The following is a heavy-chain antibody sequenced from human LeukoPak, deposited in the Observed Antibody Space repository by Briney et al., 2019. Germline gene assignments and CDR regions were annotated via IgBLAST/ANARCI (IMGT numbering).Heavy chain of an antibody. CDR2: ISAYNGNT. CDR3: ARVYIHHCSSTSCVGDAFDI. CDR1: GYTFTSYG. V-gene: IGHV1-18*01. D-gene: IGHD2-2*01. Sequence: PGASVKVSCKASGYTFTSYGISWVRQAPGPGHERMGWISAYNGNTNYAQKLQGRVTMTTDTSTSTAYMELSSLRSEDTAVYYCARVYIHHCSSTSCVGDAFDIWGQGTMVTVSS. J-gene: IGHJ3*02.